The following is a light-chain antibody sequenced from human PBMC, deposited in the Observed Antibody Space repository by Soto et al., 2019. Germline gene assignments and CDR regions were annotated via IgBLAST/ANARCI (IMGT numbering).Light chain of an antibody. CDR3: SSYTTTTTLV. V-gene: IGLV2-14*01. J-gene: IGLJ2*01. CDR2: EVN. Sequence: QSVLTQPASVSGSPGQSITISCTGTSSDVGGYNSVSWYQQHPGKAPKLMICEVNNRPSGVSNRFSGSKSGNTASLTISGLQAEDEADYYCSSYTTTTTLVFGGGTKLTVL. CDR1: SSDVGGYNS.